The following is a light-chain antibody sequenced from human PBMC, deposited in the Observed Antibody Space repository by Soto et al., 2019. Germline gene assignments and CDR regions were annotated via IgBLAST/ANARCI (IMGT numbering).Light chain of an antibody. CDR2: DVS. J-gene: IGLJ1*01. Sequence: QSALTQPASVSRSPGQSITFSCTGTSSDGGGYNYVSWYQQHPGKAPKLMIYDVSNRPSGVSNRFSGSKSGNTASLTISGLEAEDDADCYCSPHPTRSPLSVSRTGTKV. V-gene: IGLV2-14*01. CDR3: SPHPTRSPLSV. CDR1: SSDGGGYNY.